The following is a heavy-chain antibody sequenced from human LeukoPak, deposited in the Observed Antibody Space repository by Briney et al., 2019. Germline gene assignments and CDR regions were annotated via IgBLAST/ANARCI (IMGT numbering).Heavy chain of an antibody. Sequence: ASVKVSCKASGYTFSDYAMNWIRQAPGQGLEWMGWINTKTGNPTYAQGFTGRFVFSLDTSVTTAYLQISSLKAEDTAMYYCARDYSAEYFQHWGQGTLVTVSS. J-gene: IGHJ1*01. CDR3: ARDYSAEYFQH. CDR1: GYTFSDYA. D-gene: IGHD2-21*01. V-gene: IGHV7-4-1*02. CDR2: INTKTGNP.